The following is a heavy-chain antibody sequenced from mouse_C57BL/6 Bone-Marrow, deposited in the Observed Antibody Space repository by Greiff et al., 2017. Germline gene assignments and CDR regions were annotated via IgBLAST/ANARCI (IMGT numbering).Heavy chain of an antibody. CDR3: ARGGYGAY. D-gene: IGHD2-2*01. CDR2: IYPGDGDT. V-gene: IGHV1-82*01. CDR1: GYAFSSSW. Sequence: VKLQESGPELVKPGASVKISCKASGYAFSSSWMNWVKQRPGQGLEWIGRIYPGDGDTNYNGKFKGKATLTADKSSSTAYMQLSSLTSEDSAVYFCARGGYGAYWGQGTLVTVSA. J-gene: IGHJ3*01.